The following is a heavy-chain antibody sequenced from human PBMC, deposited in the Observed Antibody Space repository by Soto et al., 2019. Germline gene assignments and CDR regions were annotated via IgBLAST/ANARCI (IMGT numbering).Heavy chain of an antibody. D-gene: IGHD2-8*01. CDR1: GGSIHGYY. Sequence: PSETLSLTCTVSGGSIHGYYWSWIRQPPGKGLEWIGYIYYDGRTNHSPSLKGRVIISVDTSKNQFSLKLTSVTATDTAVYYCARYHCPNGVCQNFDYWGQGTLVTVSS. CDR2: IYYDGRT. CDR3: ARYHCPNGVCQNFDY. J-gene: IGHJ4*02. V-gene: IGHV4-59*08.